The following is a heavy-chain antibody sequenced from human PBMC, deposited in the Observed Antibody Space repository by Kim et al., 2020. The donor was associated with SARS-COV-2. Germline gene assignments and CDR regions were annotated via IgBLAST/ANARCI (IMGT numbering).Heavy chain of an antibody. J-gene: IGHJ6*02. CDR2: IKSKTDGGTT. Sequence: GGSLRLSCAASGFTFSNAWMSWVRQAPGKGLEWVGRIKSKTDGGTTDYAAPVKGRFTISRDDSKNTLYLQMNSLKTEDTAVYYCTHHYYGSGSYYYYYYYGMDVWGQGTTVTVSS. V-gene: IGHV3-15*01. CDR1: GFTFSNAW. CDR3: THHYYGSGSYYYYYYYGMDV. D-gene: IGHD3-10*01.